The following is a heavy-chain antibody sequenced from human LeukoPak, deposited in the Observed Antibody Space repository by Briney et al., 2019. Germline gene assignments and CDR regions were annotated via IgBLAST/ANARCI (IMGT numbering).Heavy chain of an antibody. CDR3: ARGVLTIFGVVTKFDY. Sequence: ASVKVSCKASGYTFTGYYMHWVRQAPGQGLEWMGWINPNSGGTNYAQKFQGRVTMTRDTSISTAYMELSRLRSDDTAVYYCARGVLTIFGVVTKFDYWGQGTLVTVSS. CDR1: GYTFTGYY. J-gene: IGHJ4*02. V-gene: IGHV1-2*02. D-gene: IGHD3-3*01. CDR2: INPNSGGT.